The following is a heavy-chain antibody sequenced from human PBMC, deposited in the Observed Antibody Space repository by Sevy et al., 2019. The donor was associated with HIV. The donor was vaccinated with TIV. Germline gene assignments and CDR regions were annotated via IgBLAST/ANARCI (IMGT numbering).Heavy chain of an antibody. V-gene: IGHV3-30*02. CDR1: GFSYSSYG. D-gene: IGHD2-21*01. CDR2: IQYDGSNK. Sequence: GGSLRLSCAASGFSYSSYGMHWVRQAPGKGLEWVAYIQYDGSNKDYADSVKGRFTIPRENSKNTLDLQMNSLRVEDTAVYYCVKEGGGEGGDHWGQGTLVTVSS. CDR3: VKEGGGEGGDH. J-gene: IGHJ4*02.